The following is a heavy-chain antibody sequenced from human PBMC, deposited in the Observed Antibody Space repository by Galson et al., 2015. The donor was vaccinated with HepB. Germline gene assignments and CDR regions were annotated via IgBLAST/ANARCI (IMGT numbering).Heavy chain of an antibody. D-gene: IGHD3-10*01. CDR2: INHSGST. V-gene: IGHV4-34*01. CDR3: ARGATPNYYGSGSYPYYFDY. CDR1: GGSFSGYY. Sequence: ETLSLTCAVYGGSFSGYYWSWIRQPPGKGLEWIGEINHSGSTNYNPSLKSRVTISVDTSKNQFSLKLSSVTAADTAVYYCARGATPNYYGSGSYPYYFDYWGQGTLVTVSS. J-gene: IGHJ4*02.